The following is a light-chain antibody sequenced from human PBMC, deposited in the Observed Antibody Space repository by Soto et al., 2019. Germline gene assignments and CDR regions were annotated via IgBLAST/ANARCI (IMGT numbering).Light chain of an antibody. CDR3: QQYGISPSLT. J-gene: IGKJ4*01. V-gene: IGKV3-20*01. Sequence: EIVLTQSPGTLSLSPGERATLSCRASQSVSSSYLAWYQQKPGQAPRLLIYGASSRATGIPDRFSGSGSGTDFTLTISRLEPEDVAVYDCQQYGISPSLTFGGGTNVEIK. CDR1: QSVSSSY. CDR2: GAS.